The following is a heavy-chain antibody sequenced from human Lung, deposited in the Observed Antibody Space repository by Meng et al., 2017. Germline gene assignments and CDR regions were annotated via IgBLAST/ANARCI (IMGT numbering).Heavy chain of an antibody. D-gene: IGHD4-17*01. Sequence: QVQLVGPGGGVVQPGRSLRLSCAASGFTFSRNAMHWVRQAPGKGLEWVAAISYDGSNQHYADSVKGRFTISRDNSENTLYLQMNSLRAEDTAVYYCARNNYGDYYFDYWGQGTLVTVSS. CDR3: ARNNYGDYYFDY. V-gene: IGHV3-30*01. J-gene: IGHJ4*02. CDR1: GFTFSRNA. CDR2: ISYDGSNQ.